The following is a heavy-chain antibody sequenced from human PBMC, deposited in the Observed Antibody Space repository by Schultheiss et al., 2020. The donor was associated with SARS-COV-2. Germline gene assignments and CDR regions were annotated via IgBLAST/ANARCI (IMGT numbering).Heavy chain of an antibody. V-gene: IGHV3-23*01. D-gene: IGHD4-17*01. CDR1: GFTFSSYA. CDR2: ISGGGRST. J-gene: IGHJ4*02. CDR3: AKYRAVTTPVYFDY. Sequence: GGSLRLSCSASGFTFSSYAMSWVRQAPGKGLEWVSAISGGGRSTYYADSVKGRFTVSRDNSKNTLYLQMNSLRAEDTAVYYCAKYRAVTTPVYFDYWGQGTLVTVSS.